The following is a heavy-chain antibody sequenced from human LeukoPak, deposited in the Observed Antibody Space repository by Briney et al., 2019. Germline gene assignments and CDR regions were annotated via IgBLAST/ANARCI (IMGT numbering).Heavy chain of an antibody. Sequence: PSETLSLTCTVSGGSIRSSSYYWGWIRQPPGKGLEWIGSIYYSGSTYYNPSLKSRVTISVDTSKNQFSLRLSSVTAADTAVYYCARIPLKDSDTSGYEYWGQGTLVTVSS. CDR2: IYYSGST. CDR1: GGSIRSSSYY. V-gene: IGHV4-39*01. CDR3: ARIPLKDSDTSGYEY. D-gene: IGHD3-22*01. J-gene: IGHJ4*02.